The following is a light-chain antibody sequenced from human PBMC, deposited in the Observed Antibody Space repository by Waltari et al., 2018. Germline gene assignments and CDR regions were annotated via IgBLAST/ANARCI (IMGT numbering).Light chain of an antibody. CDR3: QQYGSSPLT. CDR1: QSVSSSY. J-gene: IGKJ4*01. CDR2: GAS. Sequence: EIVLTQSPGTLSLSPGERATLYCRASQSVSSSYLAWYQQKPGQAPRLLIYGASSRATGIPDRFSGSGSGTDFTLTISRLEPEDFAVYDCQQYGSSPLTFGGGTKVEIK. V-gene: IGKV3-20*01.